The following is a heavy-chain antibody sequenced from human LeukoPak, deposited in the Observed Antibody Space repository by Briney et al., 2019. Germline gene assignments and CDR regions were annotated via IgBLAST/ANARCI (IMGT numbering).Heavy chain of an antibody. Sequence: GGSLRLSCAASGFTFSGSAMHWVRQASGKGLEWVGRIRSKANSYATAYAASVKGRFIISRDDSKNTAYLQMNSLKTEDTAVYYCIRPAYSSSWYRAYYYYGMDVWGQGTTVTVSS. D-gene: IGHD6-13*01. CDR3: IRPAYSSSWYRAYYYYGMDV. CDR2: IRSKANSYAT. CDR1: GFTFSGSA. V-gene: IGHV3-73*01. J-gene: IGHJ6*02.